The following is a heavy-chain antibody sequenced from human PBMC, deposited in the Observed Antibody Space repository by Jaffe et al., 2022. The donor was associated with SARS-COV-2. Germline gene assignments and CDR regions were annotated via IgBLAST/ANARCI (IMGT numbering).Heavy chain of an antibody. D-gene: IGHD3-22*01. V-gene: IGHV4-34*01. J-gene: IGHJ4*02. Sequence: QVQLQQWGAGLLKPSETLSLTCAVYGGSFSGYYWSWIRQPPGKGLEWIGEINHSGSTNYNPSLKSRVTISVDTSKNQFSLKLSSVTAADTAVYYCARWRHYYDSSGYWYYFDYWGQGTLVTVSS. CDR3: ARWRHYYDSSGYWYYFDY. CDR1: GGSFSGYY. CDR2: INHSGST.